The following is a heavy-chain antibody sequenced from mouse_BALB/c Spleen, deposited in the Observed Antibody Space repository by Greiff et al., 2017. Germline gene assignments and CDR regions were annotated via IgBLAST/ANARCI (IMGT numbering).Heavy chain of an antibody. CDR3: AGHEDDSRYDDGYYYDMDY. J-gene: IGHJ4*01. CDR1: GYTFTEYI. Sequence: QVQLQQSGAGLVKPGASVKLSCKASGYTFTEYIIHWVKQRPGQGLEWIGWFYPGSGSIKYNEKFKDKATLTADKSSSTVYMELSRLTSKDSAVYYCAGHEDDSRYDDGYYYDMDYWGQGTSVTVSS. V-gene: IGHV1-62-2*01. CDR2: FYPGSGSI. D-gene: IGHD2-14*01.